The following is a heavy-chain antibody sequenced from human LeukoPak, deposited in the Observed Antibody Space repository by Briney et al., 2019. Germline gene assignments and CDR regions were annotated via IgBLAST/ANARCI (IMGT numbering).Heavy chain of an antibody. Sequence: ASVKVSCKASGYTFTSYDINWVRQATGQGLEWMGWMNPNSGNTGYAQKFQGRVTITADESTSTAYMELSSLRSEDTAVYYCARAKFSHDYVWGSYRFNWFDPWGQGTLVTVSS. D-gene: IGHD3-16*02. CDR1: GYTFTSYD. CDR2: MNPNSGNT. J-gene: IGHJ5*02. CDR3: ARAKFSHDYVWGSYRFNWFDP. V-gene: IGHV1-8*01.